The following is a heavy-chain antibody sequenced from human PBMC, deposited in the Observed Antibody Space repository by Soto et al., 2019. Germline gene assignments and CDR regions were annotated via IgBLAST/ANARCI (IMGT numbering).Heavy chain of an antibody. CDR3: ARFWSGYYAFDY. J-gene: IGHJ4*02. V-gene: IGHV1-3*01. CDR2: INAGNGNT. Sequence: RASVKVSCKASGYTFTSYAMHWVRQAPGQRLEWMRWINAGNGNTKYSQKFQGRVTITRDTSASTAYMELSSLRSEDTAVYYCARFWSGYYAFDYWGQGTLVTVSS. CDR1: GYTFTSYA. D-gene: IGHD3-3*01.